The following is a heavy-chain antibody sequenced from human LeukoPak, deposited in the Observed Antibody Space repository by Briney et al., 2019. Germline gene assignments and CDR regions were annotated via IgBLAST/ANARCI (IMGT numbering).Heavy chain of an antibody. D-gene: IGHD6-6*01. CDR2: ISSSSSYI. Sequence: GGSLRLSCAAPGFIFSSYSMNWVRQAPGKGLEWVSSISSSSSYIYYADSVKGRFTISRDNAKNSLYLQMNSLRAEDTAVYYCARDLSPARPFDYWGQGTLVTVSS. CDR1: GFIFSSYS. J-gene: IGHJ4*02. V-gene: IGHV3-21*01. CDR3: ARDLSPARPFDY.